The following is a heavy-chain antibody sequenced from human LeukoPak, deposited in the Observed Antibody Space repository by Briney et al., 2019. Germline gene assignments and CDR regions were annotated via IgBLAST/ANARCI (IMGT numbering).Heavy chain of an antibody. CDR3: ARGHYSGYVNDY. D-gene: IGHD5-12*01. Sequence: PTGGSLRLSCAASGFTFSSYAMHWVRQAPGKGLEWVAVISYDGSNKYYADSVKGRFTISRDNSKNTLYLQMNSLRAEDTAVYYCARGHYSGYVNDYWGQGTLVTVSS. CDR1: GFTFSSYA. V-gene: IGHV3-30-3*01. CDR2: ISYDGSNK. J-gene: IGHJ4*02.